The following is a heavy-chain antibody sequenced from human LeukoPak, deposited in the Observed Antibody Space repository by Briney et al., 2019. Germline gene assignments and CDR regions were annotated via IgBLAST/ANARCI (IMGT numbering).Heavy chain of an antibody. CDR2: IYHSGST. V-gene: IGHV4-38-2*02. Sequence: SETLSLTCTVSGYSISSGYYWGWIRQPPGKGLQWIGSIYHSGSTYYNPSLKSRVTISVDTSKNQFSLKLSSVTAADTAVYYCARGGLAGLPLFDYSNRDWFDPWGQGTLVTVSS. J-gene: IGHJ5*02. CDR1: GYSISSGYY. CDR3: ARGGLAGLPLFDYSNRDWFDP. D-gene: IGHD4-11*01.